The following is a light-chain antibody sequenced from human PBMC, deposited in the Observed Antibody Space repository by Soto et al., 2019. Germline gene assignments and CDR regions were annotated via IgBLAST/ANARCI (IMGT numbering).Light chain of an antibody. CDR3: QQVESYPLT. Sequence: DIPLTQSPSFLSSSVGDRVTITCRATQGVSTCLAWCQHKPGKAPTLLIYTASTLPSGVPSRFSGSGSGTDFTLTISSLQPEDFATYYCQQVESYPLTFGGGTKVEIK. J-gene: IGKJ4*01. CDR1: QGVSTC. CDR2: TAS. V-gene: IGKV1-9*01.